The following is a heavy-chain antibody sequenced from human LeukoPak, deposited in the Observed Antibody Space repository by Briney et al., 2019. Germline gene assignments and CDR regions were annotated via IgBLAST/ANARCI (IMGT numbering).Heavy chain of an antibody. CDR2: INPNSGGT. CDR1: GYTFPGYY. D-gene: IGHD2-2*01. CDR3: ARSWWLLSDTSWNWFDP. V-gene: IGHV1-2*02. J-gene: IGHJ5*02. Sequence: ASVKVSCTASGYTFPGYYMHWVRQAPGQGLEWMGWINPNSGGTNYAQKFQGRVTMTRDTSISTAYMELSRLRITPPSISSCARSWWLLSDTSWNWFDPWGQGTLVTVSS.